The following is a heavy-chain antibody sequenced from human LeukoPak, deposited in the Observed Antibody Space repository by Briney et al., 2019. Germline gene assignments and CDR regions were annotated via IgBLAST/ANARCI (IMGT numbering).Heavy chain of an antibody. J-gene: IGHJ4*02. CDR3: ARDDGASLDY. Sequence: PSQTLSLTCAVSGGSISSGGYSWSWIRQPPGKGLEWIGYIYHSGSTYYNPSLKSRVTISVDRSKNQFSLKLSSVTAADTAVYYCARDDGASLDYWGQGTLVTVSS. D-gene: IGHD3-16*01. V-gene: IGHV4-30-2*01. CDR2: IYHSGST. CDR1: GGSISSGGYS.